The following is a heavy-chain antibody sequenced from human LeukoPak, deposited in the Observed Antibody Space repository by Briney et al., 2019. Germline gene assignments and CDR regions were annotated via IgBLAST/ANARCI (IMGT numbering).Heavy chain of an antibody. CDR3: ARGEGYYYGSGSPAFDP. CDR2: IIPIFGTA. V-gene: IGHV1-69*05. Sequence: SVKVSCKASGGTFSSYAISWVRQAPGQGLEWMGGIIPIFGTANYAQKFQGRVTMTRDTSISTAYMELSRLRSDDTAVYYCARGEGYYYGSGSPAFDPWGQGTLVTVSS. D-gene: IGHD3-10*01. CDR1: GGTFSSYA. J-gene: IGHJ5*02.